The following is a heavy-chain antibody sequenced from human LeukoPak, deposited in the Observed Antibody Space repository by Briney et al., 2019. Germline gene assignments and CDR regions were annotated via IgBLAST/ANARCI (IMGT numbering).Heavy chain of an antibody. D-gene: IGHD3-10*01. CDR2: ISYDGSKK. V-gene: IGHV3-30*03. Sequence: GGSLRLSCAASGFTFSSYGMHWVRQAPGKGLEGVAVISYDGSKKYYADSVKGRFTISRDNSKNTLYLQMNSLRAEDTAVYYCATYYGSGSYGFDYWGQGTLVTVSS. J-gene: IGHJ4*02. CDR1: GFTFSSYG. CDR3: ATYYGSGSYGFDY.